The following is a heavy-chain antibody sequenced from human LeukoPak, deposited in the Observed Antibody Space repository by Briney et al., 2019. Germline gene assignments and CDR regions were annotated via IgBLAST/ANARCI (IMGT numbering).Heavy chain of an antibody. CDR3: ARDQRYCSSSSCPWEPFDY. J-gene: IGHJ4*02. CDR1: GFTFSSYW. Sequence: GGSLRLSCAASGFTFSSYWMSWVRQAPGKGLEWVANIKQDGSEKYYVDSVKGRYTISRDNAKNSLYLQMNSLRAEDTAVYYCARDQRYCSSSSCPWEPFDYWGQGTLVTVSS. CDR2: IKQDGSEK. V-gene: IGHV3-7*05. D-gene: IGHD2-2*01.